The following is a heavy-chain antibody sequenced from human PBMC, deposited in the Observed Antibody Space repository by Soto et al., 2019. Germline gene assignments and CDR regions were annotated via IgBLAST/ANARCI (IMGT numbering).Heavy chain of an antibody. CDR3: AREAWERKFDF. D-gene: IGHD1-26*01. CDR2: IYHTGTA. J-gene: IGHJ4*02. V-gene: IGHV4-30-2*01. CDR1: GDSITTDGYS. Sequence: SETLSLTCNVSGDSITTDGYSWSWIRQPPGKGLEWIGYIYHTGTAYYNPSLKSRVTLSVDRSKNQFSLSLSSMTAADTAVYYCAREAWERKFDFWGQGTQVTVPS.